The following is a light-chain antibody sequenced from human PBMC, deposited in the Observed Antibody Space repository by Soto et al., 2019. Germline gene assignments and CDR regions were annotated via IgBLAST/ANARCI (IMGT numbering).Light chain of an antibody. V-gene: IGKV3-11*01. CDR2: DAS. J-gene: IGKJ5*01. CDR3: QQRSNWPPPIT. CDR1: QSVTTF. Sequence: EIVLTQSPATLSLSPGDRATLSCRASQSVTTFLAWYQQKPGQAPRLLIYDASDRAPGIPARFNGSGSATDFTLTINNLEPEDFAVYYCQQRSNWPPPITFGQGTRLEIK.